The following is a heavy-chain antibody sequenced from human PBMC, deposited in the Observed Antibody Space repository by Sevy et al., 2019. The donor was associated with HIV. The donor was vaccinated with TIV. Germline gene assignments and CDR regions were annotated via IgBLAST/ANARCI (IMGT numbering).Heavy chain of an antibody. CDR2: IKSITDGGTT. CDR1: GFTFSNAW. CDR3: TSRITMVRGVIPQFYYGMDV. D-gene: IGHD3-10*01. V-gene: IGHV3-15*01. Sequence: GGSLRLSCAASGFTFSNAWMSWVRQAPGKGLEWVGRIKSITDGGTTDYAAPVKGRFTISRDDSKNTLYLIMNSLKTEDTAVYYCTSRITMVRGVIPQFYYGMDVWGQGTTVTVS. J-gene: IGHJ6*02.